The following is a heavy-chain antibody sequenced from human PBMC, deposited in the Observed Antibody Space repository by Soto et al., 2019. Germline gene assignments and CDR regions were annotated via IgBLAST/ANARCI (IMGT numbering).Heavy chain of an antibody. CDR3: ATNPLY. J-gene: IGHJ4*02. V-gene: IGHV3-15*07. Sequence: GWSLRLSCAASGFTFTNAWLNWVRQTPGKGLEWVGRIKSNADGGATDYAAPVKGRFTISRDDSKNTLYLQMNSLKTEDTAVYYCATNPLYWGRGTLVTVSS. CDR1: GFTFTNAW. CDR2: IKSNADGGAT.